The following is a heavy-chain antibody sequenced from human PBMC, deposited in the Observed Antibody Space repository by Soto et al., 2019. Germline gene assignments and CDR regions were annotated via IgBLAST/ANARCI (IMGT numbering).Heavy chain of an antibody. D-gene: IGHD3-16*01. V-gene: IGHV3-30*03. CDR3: ARDVAMPTGFGLGY. CDR2: ISNDGSKK. Sequence: VQVVESGGGVVQPGTSLRLSCAASGFAFTNYGIHWVRQAPGKGLEWVAHISNDGSKKFYADSVKGRFTISRDNSENTVYLQMTSLRPDDTAVLYCARDVAMPTGFGLGYWGQGTLVTVSS. J-gene: IGHJ4*02. CDR1: GFAFTNYG.